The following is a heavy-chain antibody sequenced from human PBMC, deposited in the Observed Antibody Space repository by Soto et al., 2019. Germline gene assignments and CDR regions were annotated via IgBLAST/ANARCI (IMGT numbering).Heavy chain of an antibody. CDR3: AREGDSDPDYYYGMDV. J-gene: IGHJ6*04. Sequence: GGSLRLSCAASGFTFSSYSMNWVRQAPGKGLEWVSYISSSSSTIYYADSVKGRFTISRDNAKNPLYLQMNSLRDEDTAVYYCAREGDSDPDYYYGMDVWGKGTRVTVSS. D-gene: IGHD3-16*01. CDR2: ISSSSSTI. V-gene: IGHV3-48*02. CDR1: GFTFSSYS.